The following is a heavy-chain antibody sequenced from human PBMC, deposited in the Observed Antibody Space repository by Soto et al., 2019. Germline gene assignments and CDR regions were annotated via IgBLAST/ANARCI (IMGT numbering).Heavy chain of an antibody. V-gene: IGHV3-9*01. D-gene: IGHD6-25*01. J-gene: IGHJ4*02. CDR1: GFNFDDYA. CDR2: INWNSGSV. CDR3: AKDPRSSARVGYFDS. Sequence: EVQLVESGGGLVQPGRSLRLSCAASGFNFDDYAMHWVRQAPGKGLEWVSGINWNSGSVGYADSVKGRFTISRDNARNSLYLQLNSLKREDTAIYFCAKDPRSSARVGYFDSWGQGTLVSVSS.